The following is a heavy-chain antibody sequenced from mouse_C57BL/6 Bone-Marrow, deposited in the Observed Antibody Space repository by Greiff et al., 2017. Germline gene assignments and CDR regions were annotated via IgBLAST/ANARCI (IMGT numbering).Heavy chain of an antibody. CDR2: ISSGGSYT. CDR1: GFTFSSYG. D-gene: IGHD1-1*01. V-gene: IGHV5-6*01. CDR3: ARHTTVVGGFDY. J-gene: IGHJ2*01. Sequence: EVQGVESGGDLVKPGGSLKLSCAASGFTFSSYGMSWVRQTPDKRLEWVATISSGGSYTYYPDSVKGRFTISRDNAKNTLYLQMSSLKSEDTAMYYCARHTTVVGGFDYWGQGTTRTVSS.